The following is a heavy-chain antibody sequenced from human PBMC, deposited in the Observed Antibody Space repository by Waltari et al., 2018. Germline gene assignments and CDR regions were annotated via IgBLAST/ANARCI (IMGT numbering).Heavy chain of an antibody. Sequence: EVQLVESGGGLIKPGWALRLSCTGSGFNFNSAWMSWVRQAQGVGLEWIGRIKSNSDGGTTDYAAPVKGRFTLSRDDSKSTVYLQMNGLKVDDTAVYFCTAGIPFDYWGQGALVTVSS. J-gene: IGHJ4*02. CDR1: GFNFNSAW. D-gene: IGHD2-21*01. CDR3: TAGIPFDY. V-gene: IGHV3-15*01. CDR2: IKSNSDGGTT.